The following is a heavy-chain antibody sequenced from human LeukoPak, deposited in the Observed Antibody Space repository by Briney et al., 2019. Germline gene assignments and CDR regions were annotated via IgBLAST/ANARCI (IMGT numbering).Heavy chain of an antibody. V-gene: IGHV4-34*01. J-gene: IGHJ4*02. CDR2: INHSGYT. CDR1: GVSFDGYY. D-gene: IGHD4-17*01. Sequence: SETLSLTCAVSGVSFDGYYWSWVRQTPGKGLEWIGEINHSGYTNDNPSLKGRVTLSIDTSRKQFSLNLRSVTVADAGTYYCTRMTTGHDYWGQGTLVTVSS. CDR3: TRMTTGHDY.